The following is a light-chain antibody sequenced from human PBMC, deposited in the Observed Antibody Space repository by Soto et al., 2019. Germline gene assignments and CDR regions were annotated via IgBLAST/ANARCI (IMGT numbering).Light chain of an antibody. CDR3: QQYNDWPPIT. CDR1: QSISSN. J-gene: IGKJ4*01. V-gene: IGKV3-15*01. Sequence: EIVMTQSPATLSVSPGEGATLSGRASQSISSNLAWYQQKPGQAPRLVIFDASTRATGIPDRFTGRRSGTEFTLTISSLQSEDSAVYFCQQYNDWPPITFGGGTKVEIK. CDR2: DAS.